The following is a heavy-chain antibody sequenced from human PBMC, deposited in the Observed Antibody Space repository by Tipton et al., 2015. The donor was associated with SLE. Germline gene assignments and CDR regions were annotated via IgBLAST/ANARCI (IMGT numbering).Heavy chain of an antibody. CDR3: ARDGPTWGYYYYMDV. Sequence: TLSLTCTVSGTSIDSHYWAWIRQSPGKGLEWIGYLYYSGSTNYNSSLKSRVTITVDTSKAQFSLRLTSVTAADTAVFYCARDGPTWGYYYYMDVWGKGTTVTVSS. CDR1: GTSIDSHY. V-gene: IGHV4-59*11. D-gene: IGHD7-27*01. J-gene: IGHJ6*03. CDR2: LYYSGST.